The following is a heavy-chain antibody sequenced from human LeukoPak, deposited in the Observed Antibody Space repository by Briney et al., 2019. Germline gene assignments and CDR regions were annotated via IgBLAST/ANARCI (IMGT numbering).Heavy chain of an antibody. J-gene: IGHJ4*02. CDR1: GFTFSSYG. CDR3: AKGYHIVVAHDY. V-gene: IGHV3-33*08. D-gene: IGHD3-22*01. CDR2: IWYGGSNK. Sequence: GGSLRLSCAASGFTFSSYGMHWVRQAPGKGLEWVAVIWYGGSNKYYADSVKGRFTISRDNSKNTLYLQMNSLRAEDTAVYYCAKGYHIVVAHDYWGQGTLVTVSS.